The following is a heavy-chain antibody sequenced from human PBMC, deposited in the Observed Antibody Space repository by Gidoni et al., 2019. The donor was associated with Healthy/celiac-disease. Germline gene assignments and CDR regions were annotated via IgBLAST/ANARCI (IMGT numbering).Heavy chain of an antibody. V-gene: IGHV3-30*01. D-gene: IGHD2-15*01. CDR1: GLTFSSYA. CDR3: ARLSVAGPYYYYYGMDV. CDR2: ISYDGSNK. Sequence: QVQLVESGGGVVQPGRSLRLPCAASGLTFSSYAMHWVRQAPGKGLECVAVISYDGSNKYYADSVKGRFTISRDNSKNTLYLQMNSLRAEDTAVYYCARLSVAGPYYYYYGMDVWGQGTTVTVSS. J-gene: IGHJ6*02.